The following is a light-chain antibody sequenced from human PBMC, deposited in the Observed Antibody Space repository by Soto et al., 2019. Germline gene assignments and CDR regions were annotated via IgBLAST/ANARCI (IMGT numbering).Light chain of an antibody. J-gene: IGKJ4*01. CDR3: QQYNNWPQLT. CDR2: GAS. CDR1: ETVAGSY. Sequence: IVLTQSPGTLSLSPGERATLSCRASETVAGSYLAWYQQKPGQAPRLLIHGASTRATGMPARFSGSGSGIEFVLTISSLQSKDFAVYYCQQYNNWPQLTFGGGTKVDIK. V-gene: IGKV3-15*01.